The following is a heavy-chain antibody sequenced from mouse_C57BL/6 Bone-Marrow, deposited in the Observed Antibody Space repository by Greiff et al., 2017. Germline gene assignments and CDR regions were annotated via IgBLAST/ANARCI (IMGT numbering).Heavy chain of an antibody. V-gene: IGHV1-55*01. CDR2: IYPGSGST. D-gene: IGHD2-3*01. J-gene: IGHJ3*01. Sequence: QVQLKQPGAELVKPGASVKMSCKASGYTFTSYWITWVKQRPGQGLEWIGDIYPGSGSTNYNEKFKSKATLTVDTSSSTAYMQLSSLTSEDSAVYYCARSRGLYDGFRPWFAYWGQGTLVTVSA. CDR3: ARSRGLYDGFRPWFAY. CDR1: GYTFTSYW.